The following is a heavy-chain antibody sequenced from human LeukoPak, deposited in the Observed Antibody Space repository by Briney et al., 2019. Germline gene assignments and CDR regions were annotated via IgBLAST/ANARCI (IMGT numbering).Heavy chain of an antibody. CDR3: AIKGYFDY. J-gene: IGHJ4*02. Sequence: GGSLILCWAAAGFTISCYEMNWVRKAPGKGLEWVSYISSSGSTIYYADSVKGRFTISRDNAKNSLYLQMNSLRAEDTAVYYCAIKGYFDYWGQGTLVTVSS. CDR2: ISSSGSTI. V-gene: IGHV3-48*03. CDR1: GFTISCYE.